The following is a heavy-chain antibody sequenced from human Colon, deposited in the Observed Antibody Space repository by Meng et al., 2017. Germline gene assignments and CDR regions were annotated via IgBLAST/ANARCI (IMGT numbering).Heavy chain of an antibody. CDR1: GDSVSSNRAL. CDR2: TYYRSEWQN. Sequence: VQLQQSGPGLVKPSQTLSLTCAISGDSVSSNRALWHWVRQSPSRGLEWLGQTYYRSEWQNHYGVSVKSRITINADTSRNHFSLHLNSVTPEDTAVYYCTTWYGEYWGQGTLVTASS. D-gene: IGHD3-10*01. J-gene: IGHJ4*02. V-gene: IGHV6-1*01. CDR3: TTWYGEY.